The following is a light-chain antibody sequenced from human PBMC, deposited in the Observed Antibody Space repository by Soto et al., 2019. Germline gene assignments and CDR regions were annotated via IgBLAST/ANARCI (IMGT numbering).Light chain of an antibody. CDR2: GNN. Sequence: QSVLTQPPSVSGAPGQRVTISCTGSSSNIGAGHDVHWYRQLPGTAPKLLIYGNNNRPSGVPDRFSGSKSGTSASLAITGLQAEDEADYYCQSYYSSRSGYVFATGTKLTVL. J-gene: IGLJ1*01. V-gene: IGLV1-40*01. CDR1: SSNIGAGHD. CDR3: QSYYSSRSGYV.